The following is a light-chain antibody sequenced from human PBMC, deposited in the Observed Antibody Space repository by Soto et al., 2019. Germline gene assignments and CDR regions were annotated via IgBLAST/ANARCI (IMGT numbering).Light chain of an antibody. Sequence: DIVMTQSPLSLPVTPGEPASISCRSIQSLLHSNGYNYLDWYLQKPGQSPQLLIYLGSNRSSGVPDRFSSGGSGTDFTLQISRVEAEDVGVYYCMQALQTPPYTFGQGTKLEIK. CDR2: LGS. CDR3: MQALQTPPYT. CDR1: QSLLHSNGYNY. V-gene: IGKV2-28*01. J-gene: IGKJ2*01.